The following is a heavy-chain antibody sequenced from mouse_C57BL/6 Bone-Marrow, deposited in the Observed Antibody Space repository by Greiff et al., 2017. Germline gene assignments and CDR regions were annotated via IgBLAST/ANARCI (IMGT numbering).Heavy chain of an antibody. CDR2: IDPANGNT. CDR1: GFNITNTY. Sequence: VQLKQSVAELVRPGASVKLSCTASGFNITNTYMHWVKQRPEQGLEWIGRIDPANGNTKYAPKFQGKATITADTYSNTAYLQLSSLTSDDTDIYYLANVAWFAYWGQWTLVTVSA. J-gene: IGHJ3*01. V-gene: IGHV14-3*01. CDR3: ANVAWFAY.